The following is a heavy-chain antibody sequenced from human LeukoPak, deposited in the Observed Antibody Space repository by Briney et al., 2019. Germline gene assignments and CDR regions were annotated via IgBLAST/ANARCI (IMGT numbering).Heavy chain of an antibody. CDR3: AKDRGKASPGRYYFDY. Sequence: GGSLRLSCAASGFTFSTYAMTWVRQAPGKGLEWVSAISGSGGSTYYADSVKGRFTFSRDSSKNTLYLQLNSLRAEDTAVYYCAKDRGKASPGRYYFDYWGQGTLVTVSS. V-gene: IGHV3-23*01. D-gene: IGHD3-16*01. CDR2: ISGSGGST. J-gene: IGHJ4*02. CDR1: GFTFSTYA.